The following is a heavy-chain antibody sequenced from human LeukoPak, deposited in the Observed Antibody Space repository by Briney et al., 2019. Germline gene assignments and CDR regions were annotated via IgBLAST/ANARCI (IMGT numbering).Heavy chain of an antibody. Sequence: SETLSLTCVVDGGSFSGYYWSWIRQPPGKGLEWIGYIYYSGSTNYNPSLKSRVTISVDTSKNQFSLKLNSVTAADTAVYYCARNAVPYDSSGYYGDWGQGTLVTVSS. D-gene: IGHD3-22*01. CDR3: ARNAVPYDSSGYYGD. J-gene: IGHJ4*02. V-gene: IGHV4-59*01. CDR2: IYYSGST. CDR1: GGSFSGYY.